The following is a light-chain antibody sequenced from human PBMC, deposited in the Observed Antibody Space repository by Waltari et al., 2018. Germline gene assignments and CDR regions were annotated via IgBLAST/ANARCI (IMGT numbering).Light chain of an antibody. CDR2: GAS. CDR3: QQFDTSSYT. CDR1: QSVTSNY. Sequence: EIVLTQSPGTLSLSPGERATLSCRASQSVTSNYLAWYQQKAGQAPRLLIYGASSRATGIPDRFSGSGSGTDFTHTISRLEPEDFAVYYCQQFDTSSYTFGQGTKVEI. V-gene: IGKV3-20*01. J-gene: IGKJ2*01.